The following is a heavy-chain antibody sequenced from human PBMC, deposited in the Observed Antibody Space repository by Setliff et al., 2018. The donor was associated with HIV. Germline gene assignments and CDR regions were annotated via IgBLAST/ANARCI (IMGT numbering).Heavy chain of an antibody. CDR3: ARDLSQPQFVVTPLDAFDI. J-gene: IGHJ3*02. D-gene: IGHD2-21*01. V-gene: IGHV4-39*07. Sequence: SETLSLTCTVSGGSISSSGPGYYWGWVRQPPGGGLEWIGEINHSGSTNYSPSLKSRVTISVATSKNQFSLKLSSVTAADTAVYYCARDLSQPQFVVTPLDAFDIWGQGTMVTVS. CDR2: INHSGST. CDR1: GGSISSSGPGYY.